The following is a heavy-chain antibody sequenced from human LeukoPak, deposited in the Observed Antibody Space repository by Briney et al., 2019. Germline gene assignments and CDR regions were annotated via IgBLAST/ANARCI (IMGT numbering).Heavy chain of an antibody. J-gene: IGHJ3*02. CDR3: ARDQYYYGSGPDAFDI. Sequence: ASVKVSCKASGYTFTSYDINWVRQATGQGLEWMGWMNPNSGNTGYAQKFQGRVTMTRNTSISTAYMELSSLRSEDTAVYYCARDQYYYGSGPDAFDIWGQGTMVTVSS. D-gene: IGHD3-10*01. CDR2: MNPNSGNT. CDR1: GYTFTSYD. V-gene: IGHV1-8*01.